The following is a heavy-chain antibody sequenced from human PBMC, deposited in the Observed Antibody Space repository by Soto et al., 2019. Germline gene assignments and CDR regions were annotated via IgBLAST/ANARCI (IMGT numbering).Heavy chain of an antibody. CDR1: GFIFGDYA. CDR2: ISANSGYI. V-gene: IGHV3-9*01. Sequence: EVRLVESGGGLVQPGRSLRLSCAASGFIFGDYAMHWVRQVPGKGLEWVSVISANSGYIVYADSVKGRFTISRDNARNSLYLQMSSLGIEDTAFYYCAKGLSYGDYRYYFDYWGQGTLVTVSS. J-gene: IGHJ4*02. D-gene: IGHD4-17*01. CDR3: AKGLSYGDYRYYFDY.